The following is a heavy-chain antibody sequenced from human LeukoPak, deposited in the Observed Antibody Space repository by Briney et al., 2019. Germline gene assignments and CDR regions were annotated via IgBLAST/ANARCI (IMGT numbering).Heavy chain of an antibody. CDR2: INHSGST. J-gene: IGHJ4*01. D-gene: IGHD3-10*01. CDR1: GGSFSGYY. CDR3: AGESTITPLGY. Sequence: SETLSLTCAVYGGSFSGYYWSWIRQPPGKGLEWIGEINHSGSTNYNPSLKSRVTISVDTSKNQFSLMLSSVTAADTAVYYCAGESTITPLGYWGHGTLVTVSS. V-gene: IGHV4-34*01.